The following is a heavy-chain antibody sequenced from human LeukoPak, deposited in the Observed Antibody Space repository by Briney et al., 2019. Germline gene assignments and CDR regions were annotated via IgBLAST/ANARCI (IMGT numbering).Heavy chain of an antibody. CDR2: IFHNGDI. D-gene: IGHD6-25*01. CDR1: GGSISSFY. Sequence: SETPSLTCTVSGGSISSFYWSWIRQSLGKGLECIGYIFHNGDINYNPSLKSRVTITMDTSKNQFSLRLSSVTAADTAVYFCASTARLFQHWGQGALVTVSS. CDR3: ASTARLFQH. J-gene: IGHJ4*02. V-gene: IGHV4-59*08.